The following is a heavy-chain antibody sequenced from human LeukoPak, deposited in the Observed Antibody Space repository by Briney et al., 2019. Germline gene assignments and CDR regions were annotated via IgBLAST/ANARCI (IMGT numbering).Heavy chain of an antibody. D-gene: IGHD6-19*01. CDR1: GFRFDDYA. CDR3: AKGLSALTRIAVADD. Sequence: GGSLRLSCAASGFRFDDYAMHWVRQAPGKGLEWVSGISWKGDSIAYGDSVKGRFTISRDNAKNSLFLQMNSLRIEDTAFYYCAKGLSALTRIAVADDWGQGTLVTVSS. CDR2: ISWKGDSI. J-gene: IGHJ4*02. V-gene: IGHV3-9*01.